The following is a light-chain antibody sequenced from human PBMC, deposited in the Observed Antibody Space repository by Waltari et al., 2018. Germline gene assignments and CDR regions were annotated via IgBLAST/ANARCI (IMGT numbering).Light chain of an antibody. Sequence: QTVVTHEPSLTVSPGGAVTLTCASSAGAVTSGNYPNWIQQKPGHVPRSLVHSTTNSPSWTPARFSGSLLGGKAALTLSGVQPEDEAEYYCLLYDGSDQVFGGGTKLTVL. CDR2: STT. CDR1: AGAVTSGNY. CDR3: LLYDGSDQV. V-gene: IGLV7-43*01. J-gene: IGLJ3*02.